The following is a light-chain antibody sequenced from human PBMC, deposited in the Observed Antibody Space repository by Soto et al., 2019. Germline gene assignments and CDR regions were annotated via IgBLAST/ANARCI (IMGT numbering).Light chain of an antibody. V-gene: IGKV3-20*01. Sequence: EIVLTQSPGTLSLSPGERATLSCRASQSVSSSYLAWYQQKPGQAPRLLIYGASSRATGMPDRFSGSGSETDFTITISRLEPEDFAVYYCQQYGSSPPGITFGQGTRLEIK. CDR2: GAS. J-gene: IGKJ5*01. CDR3: QQYGSSPPGIT. CDR1: QSVSSSY.